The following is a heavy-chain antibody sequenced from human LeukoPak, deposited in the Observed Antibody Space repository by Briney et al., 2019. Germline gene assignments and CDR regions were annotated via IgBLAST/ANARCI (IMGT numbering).Heavy chain of an antibody. CDR1: GFTVSTNY. CDR2: IYLDDST. Sequence: PGGSLRLACAASGFTVSTNYMTWVRQAPREVRGWVSVIYLDDSTYYADSLKGRFTISRDNSKNTLYLQTTSLRAADTVAYHCARARYGTIFTRYFAVWGRGTLATVYS. CDR3: ARARYGTIFTRYFAV. D-gene: IGHD1-7*01. V-gene: IGHV3-53*01. J-gene: IGHJ2*01.